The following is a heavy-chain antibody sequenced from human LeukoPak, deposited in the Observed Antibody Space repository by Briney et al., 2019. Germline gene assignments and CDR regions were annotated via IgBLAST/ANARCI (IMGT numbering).Heavy chain of an antibody. V-gene: IGHV4-59*01. Sequence: SETLSLTCTVSGASTSDYYWSWIRQPPGRGLEWIGYIYYTGSTNYNPSLRSRVTMSVDTSKNQFSLKLTSATAADTAVYYCARNRWLDFWGQGTLATVSS. J-gene: IGHJ4*02. CDR1: GASTSDYY. D-gene: IGHD5-24*01. CDR2: IYYTGST. CDR3: ARNRWLDF.